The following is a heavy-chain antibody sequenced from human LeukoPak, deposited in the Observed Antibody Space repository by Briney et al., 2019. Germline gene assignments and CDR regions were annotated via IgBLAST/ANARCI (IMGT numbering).Heavy chain of an antibody. J-gene: IGHJ2*01. CDR1: GGSISSYY. CDR3: ARVADQNWYFDL. Sequence: SETLSLTCTVSGGSISSYYWSWIRQPPGKGLEWIGYVYYSRSTNYNPSLKSRVTISVDTSKNQFSLKLSSVTAADTAVYYCARVADQNWYFDLWGRGTLVTVSS. V-gene: IGHV4-59*01. CDR2: VYYSRST.